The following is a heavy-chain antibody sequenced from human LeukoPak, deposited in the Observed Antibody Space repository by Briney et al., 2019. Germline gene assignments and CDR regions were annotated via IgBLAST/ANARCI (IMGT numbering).Heavy chain of an antibody. CDR2: IGTAGDT. CDR3: ARSLSYYDSSGYDY. V-gene: IGHV3-13*01. Sequence: GGSLILSCAASGFTFSSYDMHWVRQATGKGLEWVSAIGTAGDTYYPGSVKGRFTISRENAKNSLYLQMNSLRAGDTAVYYCARSLSYYDSSGYDYWGQGTLVTVSS. CDR1: GFTFSSYD. D-gene: IGHD3-22*01. J-gene: IGHJ4*02.